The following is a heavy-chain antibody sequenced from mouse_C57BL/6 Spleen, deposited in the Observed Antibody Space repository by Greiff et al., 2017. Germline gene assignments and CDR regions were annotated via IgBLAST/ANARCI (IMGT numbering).Heavy chain of an antibody. Sequence: EVMLVESGGGLVKPGGSLKLSCAASGFTFSDYGMHWVRQAPEKGLEWVAYISSGSSTIYYADTVKGRFTISRDNAKNTLFLQMTSLRSEDTAMYYCARWPYFDYWGQGTTLTVSS. V-gene: IGHV5-17*01. CDR1: GFTFSDYG. CDR3: ARWPYFDY. CDR2: ISSGSSTI. J-gene: IGHJ2*01.